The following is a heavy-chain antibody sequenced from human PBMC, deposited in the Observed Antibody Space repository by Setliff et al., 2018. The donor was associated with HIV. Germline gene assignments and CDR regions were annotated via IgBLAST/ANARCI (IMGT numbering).Heavy chain of an antibody. J-gene: IGHJ6*03. V-gene: IGHV4-4*08. CDR1: GGSMSTYY. CDR2: IYTSGST. CDR3: ARGARLLAGYSDRWDYYYMGV. Sequence: SETLSLTCTVSGGSMSTYYWSWIRQPPGKGLEWIGYIYTSGSTNYNPSLRSRVTISVDTSKNQFSLKLSSVTAADTAVYYCARGARLLAGYSDRWDYYYMGVWGKGTTVTVSS. D-gene: IGHD6-13*01.